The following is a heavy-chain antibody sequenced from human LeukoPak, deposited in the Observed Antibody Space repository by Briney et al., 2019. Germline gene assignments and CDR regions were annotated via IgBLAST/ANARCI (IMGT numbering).Heavy chain of an antibody. Sequence: VASAKVSCKASGGTFSSYAISWVRQAPGQGLEWMGGIIPIFGTANYAQKFQGRVTITADESTSTAYMELSSLRSEDTAVYYCAAVAYCGGDCYPYFDYWGQGTLVTDSS. J-gene: IGHJ4*02. CDR3: AAVAYCGGDCYPYFDY. CDR1: GGTFSSYA. V-gene: IGHV1-69*01. CDR2: IIPIFGTA. D-gene: IGHD2-21*02.